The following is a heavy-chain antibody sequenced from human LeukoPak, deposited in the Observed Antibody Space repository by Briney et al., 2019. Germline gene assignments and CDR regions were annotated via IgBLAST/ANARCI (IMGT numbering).Heavy chain of an antibody. V-gene: IGHV4-61*02. Sequence: SETLSLTCTVSGNSISSGDNYWSWIRQPAGKGLEWIGRIYTSGSTNYNPSLKSRVTISVDTSKNQFSLKLSSVTAADTAVYYCGMAPYYYYYMDVWGKGTTVTISS. J-gene: IGHJ6*03. CDR3: GMAPYYYYYMDV. CDR1: GNSISSGDNY. D-gene: IGHD2-8*01. CDR2: IYTSGST.